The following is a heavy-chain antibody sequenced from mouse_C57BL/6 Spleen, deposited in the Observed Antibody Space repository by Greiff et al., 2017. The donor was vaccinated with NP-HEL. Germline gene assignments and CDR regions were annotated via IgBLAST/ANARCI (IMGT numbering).Heavy chain of an antibody. CDR1: GFTFTDYY. Sequence: EVHLVESGGGLVQPGGSLSLSCAASGFTFTDYYMSWVRQPPGKALEWLGFIRNKANGYTTEYSASVKGRFTISRDNSQSILYLQMNALRAEDSATYYCARWDYGSSYVFAYWGQGTLVTVSA. J-gene: IGHJ3*01. D-gene: IGHD1-1*01. CDR2: IRNKANGYTT. V-gene: IGHV7-3*01. CDR3: ARWDYGSSYVFAY.